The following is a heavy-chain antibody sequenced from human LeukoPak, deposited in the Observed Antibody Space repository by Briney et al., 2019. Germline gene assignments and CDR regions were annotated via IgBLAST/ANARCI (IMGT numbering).Heavy chain of an antibody. CDR1: GGSISSGSYY. D-gene: IGHD4-17*01. CDR2: IYTSGST. V-gene: IGHV4-61*02. CDR3: ASLPAYGDTRFDY. Sequence: PSETLSLTCTVSGGSISSGSYYWSWIRQPAGKGLEWIGRIYTSGSTNYNPSRKSRVTISVDTSKNQFSLKLSSVTAADTAVYYCASLPAYGDTRFDYWGQGTLVTVSS. J-gene: IGHJ4*02.